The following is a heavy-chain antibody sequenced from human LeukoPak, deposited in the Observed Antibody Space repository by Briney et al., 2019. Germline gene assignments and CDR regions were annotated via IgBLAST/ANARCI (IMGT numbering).Heavy chain of an antibody. J-gene: IGHJ4*02. CDR1: GFTFSSYD. D-gene: IGHD6-19*01. V-gene: IGHV3-13*01. Sequence: GGSLRLSCAASGFTFSSYDMHWVRQATGKGLEWVSAIGTAGDTYYPGSVKGRFTISRVNAKNSLYLQMNSLRAGDTAVYYCARAEQWLGSFDYWGQGTLVTVSS. CDR3: ARAEQWLGSFDY. CDR2: IGTAGDT.